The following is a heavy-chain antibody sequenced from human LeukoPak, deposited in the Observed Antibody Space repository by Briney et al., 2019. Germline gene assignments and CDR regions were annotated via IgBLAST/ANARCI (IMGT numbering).Heavy chain of an antibody. Sequence: ASVKVSCKASGYTFTSYAMHWVRQAPGQRREWMGWINAGNGNTKYSQKFQGRVTITRDTSASTAYMELSSLRSEDTAVYYCARREWLVRRLDYWGQGPLVTVSS. CDR3: ARREWLVRRLDY. V-gene: IGHV1-3*01. CDR1: GYTFTSYA. CDR2: INAGNGNT. J-gene: IGHJ4*02. D-gene: IGHD6-19*01.